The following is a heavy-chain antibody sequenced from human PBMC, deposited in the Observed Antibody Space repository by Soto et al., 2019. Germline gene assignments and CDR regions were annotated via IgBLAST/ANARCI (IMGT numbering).Heavy chain of an antibody. CDR2: IYTSGST. V-gene: IGHV4-4*07. Sequence: SETLSLTCTVSGGSISSYYWSWIRQPAGKGLEWIGRIYTSGSTNYNPSLKSRVTMSVDTSKNQFSLKLSSVTAADTAVYYCARDNLGITIFGVVTEYYYYGMDVWGQGTTVTVSS. J-gene: IGHJ6*02. D-gene: IGHD3-3*01. CDR1: GGSISSYY. CDR3: ARDNLGITIFGVVTEYYYYGMDV.